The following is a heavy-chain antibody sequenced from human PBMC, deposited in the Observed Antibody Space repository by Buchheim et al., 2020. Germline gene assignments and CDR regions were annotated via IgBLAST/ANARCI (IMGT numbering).Heavy chain of an antibody. V-gene: IGHV3-33*08. CDR2: IWYDGSNK. Sequence: QVQLVESGGGVVQPGRSLRLSCAASGFTFSSYGMHWVRQAPGKGLEWVAVIWYDGSNKYYADSVKGRFTISRDNSKKKMYLQMNSLRAEDTAVYYCARDYGGDYFDYWGQGTL. CDR1: GFTFSSYG. D-gene: IGHD4-17*01. CDR3: ARDYGGDYFDY. J-gene: IGHJ4*02.